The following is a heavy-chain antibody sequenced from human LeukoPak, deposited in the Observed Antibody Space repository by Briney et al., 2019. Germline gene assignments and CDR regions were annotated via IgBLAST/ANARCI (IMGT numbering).Heavy chain of an antibody. D-gene: IGHD5-24*01. CDR3: AADHPNYDY. J-gene: IGHJ4*02. V-gene: IGHV1-58*01. Sequence: SVKVSCKASGFTFTTYSAVQWVRQARGQRLEWIGWIVVGSGNTYYAQNFQERVTITRDMPTSTAYMELSSLRSEDTAVYYCAADHPNYDYWGQGTLVTVSS. CDR2: IVVGSGNT. CDR1: GFTFTTYSA.